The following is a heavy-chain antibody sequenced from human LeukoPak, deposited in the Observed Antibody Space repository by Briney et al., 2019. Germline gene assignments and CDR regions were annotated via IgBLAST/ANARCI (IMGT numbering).Heavy chain of an antibody. V-gene: IGHV3-23*01. CDR1: GFTFSSYA. Sequence: GGSLRVSCAASGFTFSSYAMSWVRQAPGKGLERVSAISGSGGSTYYADSVKGRFTISRDNSKNTLYLQMNSLRAEDTAVYYCAKTPYYYGSGNNWFDPWGQGTLVTVSS. CDR3: AKTPYYYGSGNNWFDP. D-gene: IGHD3-10*01. J-gene: IGHJ5*02. CDR2: ISGSGGST.